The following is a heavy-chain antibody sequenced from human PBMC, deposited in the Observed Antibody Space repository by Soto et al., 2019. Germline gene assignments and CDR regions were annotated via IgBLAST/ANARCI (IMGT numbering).Heavy chain of an antibody. CDR3: VRDGTKTLRDWFDP. CDR2: IYATGTT. V-gene: IGHV4-4*07. J-gene: IGHJ5*02. D-gene: IGHD1-1*01. Sequence: SETLSLTCTVSGASISGYYWSWIRKSAGKGLEWIGRIYATGTTDYNPSLKSRVMTSVDTSKKQFSLKLRSVTAADTAVYYCVRDGTKTLRDWFDPWGQGISVTVSS. CDR1: GASISGYY.